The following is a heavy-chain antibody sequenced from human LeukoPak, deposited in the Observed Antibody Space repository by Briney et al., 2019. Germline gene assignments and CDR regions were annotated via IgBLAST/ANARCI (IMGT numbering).Heavy chain of an antibody. D-gene: IGHD3-10*01. J-gene: IGHJ4*02. CDR2: MSVITDRT. CDR3: AQPARGSGIQDGFDS. CDR1: GFNFRNYS. Sequence: GGSLRLSCSASGFNFRNYSMHWVRQAPGKGLEYVSAMSVITDRTFYADSVMGRSTISRDNSANTLYLQMSSLRPEATAVYYCAQPARGSGIQDGFDSWGQGTLVTVSS. V-gene: IGHV3-64D*06.